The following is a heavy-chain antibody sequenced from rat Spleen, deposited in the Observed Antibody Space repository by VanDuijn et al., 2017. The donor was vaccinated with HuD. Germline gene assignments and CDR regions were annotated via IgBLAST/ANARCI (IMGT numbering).Heavy chain of an antibody. D-gene: IGHD1-4*01. CDR3: SPLPGHKRYY. V-gene: IGHV5-25*01. CDR2: ISPSGTGT. Sequence: EVQLVESGGDLMQAGRSLKLSCAASGFIFSNFDLAWVRQAPTKGLEWVASISPSGTGTYYPDSVKGRFSISRENAKSTTYLHMNSLRSEDTATYYCSPLPGHKRYYWGQGVMVTASS. CDR1: GFIFSNFD. J-gene: IGHJ2*01.